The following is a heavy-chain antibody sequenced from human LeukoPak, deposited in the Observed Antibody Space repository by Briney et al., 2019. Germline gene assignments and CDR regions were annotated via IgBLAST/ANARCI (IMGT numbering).Heavy chain of an antibody. CDR1: GFTFKNYA. V-gene: IGHV3-9*01. Sequence: GGSLRLSCPATGFTFKNYAMTWVRHPQGKGREWGSVIIWNGGGTDYADSVKGRFTISRDNAKNSLYLQLSSLRPEDTALYYCAKHMRATNTYSFFGLDVWGQGTTVTVSS. D-gene: IGHD1-26*01. CDR3: AKHMRATNTYSFFGLDV. CDR2: IIWNGGGT. J-gene: IGHJ6*02.